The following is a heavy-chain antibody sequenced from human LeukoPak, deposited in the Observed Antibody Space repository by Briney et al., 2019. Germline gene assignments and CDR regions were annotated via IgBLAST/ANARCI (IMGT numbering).Heavy chain of an antibody. Sequence: NPSETLSLTCTGSGGSISSGSYYWSWIRQPAGKGLEWIGRIYTSGSTYYNPSLKSRVTISVDRSKNQFSLKLSSVTAADTAVYYCARGIVVVPAAPANWFDPWGQGTLVTVSS. CDR1: GGSISSGSYY. J-gene: IGHJ5*02. CDR2: IYTSGST. CDR3: ARGIVVVPAAPANWFDP. D-gene: IGHD2-2*01. V-gene: IGHV4-61*02.